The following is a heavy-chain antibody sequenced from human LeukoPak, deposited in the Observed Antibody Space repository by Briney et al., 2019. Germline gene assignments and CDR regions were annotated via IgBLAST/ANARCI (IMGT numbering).Heavy chain of an antibody. D-gene: IGHD6-13*01. V-gene: IGHV4-61*05. Sequence: SETLSLTCTVSGGSISSSSYYWGWIRQPPGKGLEWIGYIYYSGSTNYNPSLKGRVTISVDTSKNQFSLKLSSVTAADTAVYYCARDHGIAAAGNAFDIWGQGTMVTVSS. CDR3: ARDHGIAAAGNAFDI. CDR2: IYYSGST. CDR1: GGSISSSSYY. J-gene: IGHJ3*02.